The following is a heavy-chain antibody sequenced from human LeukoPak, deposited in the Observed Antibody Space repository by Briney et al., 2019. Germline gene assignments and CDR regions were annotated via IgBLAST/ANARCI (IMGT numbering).Heavy chain of an antibody. D-gene: IGHD1-26*01. Sequence: GGSLRLSCAASGFTLSSDSMNWVHQAPGKGLEWVSYISSSSRTIYYADSMKGRFTISRDNAKNSLYLQMNSLRDDNTAVYYCARDVVEATRAFDYWGQGTLVTVSS. CDR1: GFTLSSDS. CDR3: ARDVVEATRAFDY. CDR2: ISSSSRTI. J-gene: IGHJ4*02. V-gene: IGHV3-48*02.